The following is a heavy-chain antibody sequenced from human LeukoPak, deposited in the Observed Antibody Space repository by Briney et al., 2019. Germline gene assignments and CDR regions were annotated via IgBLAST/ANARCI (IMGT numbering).Heavy chain of an antibody. V-gene: IGHV1-3*01. J-gene: IGHJ4*02. CDR1: GYTFTNYA. CDR3: ARDIGDTMVRGATGDY. CDR2: INAGNGNT. D-gene: IGHD3-10*01. Sequence: ASVKVSCKASGYTFTNYAMHWVRQAPGQRLEWMGWINAGNGNTKYSQKFQGRVTITRDTSASTAYMELSSLRSEDTAVYYCARDIGDTMVRGATGDYWGQGTLVTVSS.